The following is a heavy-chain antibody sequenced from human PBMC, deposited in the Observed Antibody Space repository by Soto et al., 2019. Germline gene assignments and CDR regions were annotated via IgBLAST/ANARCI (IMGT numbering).Heavy chain of an antibody. J-gene: IGHJ6*03. CDR1: GFTFSSYG. D-gene: IGHD2-2*01. Sequence: SLRLSCAASGFTFSSYGMHWVRQAPGKGLEWVAVIWYDGSNKYYADSVKGRFTISRDNSKNTLYLQMNSLRAEDTAVYYCARDANAYYYYYYYMDVWGKGTTVTVSS. CDR3: ARDANAYYYYYYYMDV. CDR2: IWYDGSNK. V-gene: IGHV3-33*01.